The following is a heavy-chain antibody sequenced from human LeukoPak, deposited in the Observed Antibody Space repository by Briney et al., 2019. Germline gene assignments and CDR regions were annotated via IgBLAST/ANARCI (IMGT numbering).Heavy chain of an antibody. CDR2: IFSGGST. CDR1: GFSVSSNF. J-gene: IGHJ3*02. CDR3: ARGRRWDLLVSLIDASDI. Sequence: GGSLRLSCAASGFSVSSNFMTWVRQAPGKGLEWLSVIFSGGSTYYADSVKGRFTISRDNSKNTLYLQMSSLSAEDTAVYFCARGRRWDLLVSLIDASDIWGQGTMVTVSS. D-gene: IGHD4-23*01. V-gene: IGHV3-53*01.